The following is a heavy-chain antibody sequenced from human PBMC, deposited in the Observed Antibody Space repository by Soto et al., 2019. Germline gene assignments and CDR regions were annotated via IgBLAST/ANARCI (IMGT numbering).Heavy chain of an antibody. V-gene: IGHV1-69*13. J-gene: IGHJ6*02. CDR3: ARNPPRVAAAGTLRYYYYGMDV. CDR1: GDTFSGYA. Sequence: ASVKVYCTASGDTFSGYAISWVRQTPGQGLEWMGGIIPIFGTANYAQKFQGRVTITADESTSTAYMELSSLRSEDTAVYYCARNPPRVAAAGTLRYYYYGMDVWGQGTTVTVSS. CDR2: IIPIFGTA. D-gene: IGHD6-13*01.